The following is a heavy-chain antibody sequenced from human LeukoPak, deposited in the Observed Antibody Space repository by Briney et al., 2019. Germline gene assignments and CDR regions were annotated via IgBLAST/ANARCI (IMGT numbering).Heavy chain of an antibody. Sequence: GRSLRLSCAASGFTFSSYDMHWVRQATGKGLEWVSTIGAAGEMFYPGSVKGRFTISRDNAKNSLYLQMNSLRDEDTAVYYCARDSLIVVGVFDSWGQGTLVTVSS. CDR1: GFTFSSYD. CDR2: IGAAGEM. CDR3: ARDSLIVVGVFDS. J-gene: IGHJ4*02. D-gene: IGHD3-22*01. V-gene: IGHV3-13*04.